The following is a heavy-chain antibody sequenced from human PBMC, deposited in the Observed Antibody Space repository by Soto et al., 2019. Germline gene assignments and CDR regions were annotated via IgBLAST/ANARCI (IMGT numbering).Heavy chain of an antibody. J-gene: IGHJ4*02. CDR1: GDSVSSKSAA. Sequence: PSQTLSLTCAISGDSVSSKSAAWHWIRQSPSRGLEWLGRTYYRSKWSSNYAVSVKSRITINPDTSKNQFSLQLRSVTADDTAVYYCARTGDYLADYWGQGTLVTVSS. CDR3: ARTGDYLADY. V-gene: IGHV6-1*01. D-gene: IGHD7-27*01. CDR2: TYYRSKWSS.